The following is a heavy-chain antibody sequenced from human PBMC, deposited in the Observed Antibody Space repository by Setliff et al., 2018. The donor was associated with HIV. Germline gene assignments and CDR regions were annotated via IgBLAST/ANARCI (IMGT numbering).Heavy chain of an antibody. CDR2: IIPIYGTA. CDR1: GGAFSTFA. V-gene: IGHV1-69*13. J-gene: IGHJ6*03. CDR3: ASGSPTVRFEELSEHFYFYMDV. D-gene: IGHD3-10*01. Sequence: SVKVSCKASGGAFSTFAFNWVRQAPGQGLEWMGGIIPIYGTANYAQGFLGRATITADGSSSTMELTSLRSEDTAVYYCASGSPTVRFEELSEHFYFYMDVWGRGTPVTVSS.